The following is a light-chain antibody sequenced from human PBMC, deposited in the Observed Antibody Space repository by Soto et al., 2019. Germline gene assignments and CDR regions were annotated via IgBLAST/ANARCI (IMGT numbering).Light chain of an antibody. J-gene: IGKJ1*01. V-gene: IGKV1-39*01. CDR2: AAP. Sequence: QLTQSRSSLSASVGDRVIITCRASQSVSRSLNWYQQKPGQPPKLLLYAAPTLHSGVPSRFRGSGSGTEFTLNISSLQPEDFATYYCQQNAITPPWTFGQGTKVDIK. CDR3: QQNAITPPWT. CDR1: QSVSRS.